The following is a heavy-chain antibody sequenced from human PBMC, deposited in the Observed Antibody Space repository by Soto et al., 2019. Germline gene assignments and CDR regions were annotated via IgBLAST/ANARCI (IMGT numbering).Heavy chain of an antibody. D-gene: IGHD3-10*01. Sequence: ASVNVSCKASGYTFTSYDINWVRQATGQRPEWVGWINPKSGNTGYAQKFQDRVTMTRDTSVSTVYMGLSSLTAEDTAVYYCARGYYGDSQNSYKKEFDYWGQGTQVTVSS. CDR1: GYTFTSYD. V-gene: IGHV1-8*01. CDR3: ARGYYGDSQNSYKKEFDY. J-gene: IGHJ4*02. CDR2: INPKSGNT.